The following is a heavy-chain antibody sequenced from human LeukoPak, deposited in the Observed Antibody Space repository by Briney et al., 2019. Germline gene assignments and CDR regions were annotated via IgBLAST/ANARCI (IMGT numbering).Heavy chain of an antibody. CDR3: ARGNYYDSSGYYY. CDR2: IYYSGST. CDR1: GGSISSHY. V-gene: IGHV4-59*11. D-gene: IGHD3-22*01. J-gene: IGHJ4*02. Sequence: PSETLSLTCTVSGGSISSHYWSWIRQPPGKGLEWIGYIYYSGSTDYNPSLKSRVTISVDTSKNQFSLKLSSVTAADTAVYYCARGNYYDSSGYYYWGQGTLVTVSS.